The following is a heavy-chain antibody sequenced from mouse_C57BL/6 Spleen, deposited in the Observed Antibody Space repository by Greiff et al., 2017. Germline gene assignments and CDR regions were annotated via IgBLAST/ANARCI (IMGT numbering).Heavy chain of an antibody. CDR2: IYPSDSET. CDR1: GYTFTSYW. CDR3: ARGNWGYAMDY. V-gene: IGHV1-61*01. J-gene: IGHJ4*01. Sequence: QVQLQQPGAELVRPGSSVKLSCKASGYTFTSYWMDWVKQRPGQGLEWIGNIYPSDSETHYNQKFKDKATLTVDKSSSTAYMQLSSLTSEDSAVYYCARGNWGYAMDYWGQGTSVTVSS. D-gene: IGHD4-1*01.